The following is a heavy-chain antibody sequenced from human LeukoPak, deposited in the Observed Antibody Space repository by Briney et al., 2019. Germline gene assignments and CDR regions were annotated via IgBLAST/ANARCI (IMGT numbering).Heavy chain of an antibody. D-gene: IGHD2-2*02. Sequence: ASVKVSCKASGYTFTGYYMRWVRQAPGQGLEWMGWINPNSGGTNYAQKFQGRVTMTRDTSISAAYMELSRLRSDDTAVYYCAREEGDCSSTSCYRHYYMDVWGKGTTVTVSS. CDR1: GYTFTGYY. CDR2: INPNSGGT. CDR3: AREEGDCSSTSCYRHYYMDV. V-gene: IGHV1-2*02. J-gene: IGHJ6*03.